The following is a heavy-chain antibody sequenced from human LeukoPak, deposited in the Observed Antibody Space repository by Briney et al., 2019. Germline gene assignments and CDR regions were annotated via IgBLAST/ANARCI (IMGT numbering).Heavy chain of an antibody. CDR3: ARDAGYSSSSPFDY. J-gene: IGHJ4*02. CDR2: IIPIFGTA. V-gene: IGHV1-69*05. Sequence: SVKVSCKASGGTFSSYAISWVRQAPGQGLEWMGRIIPIFGTANYAQKFQARVTITTDESTSTAYMELSSLRSEDTAVYYCARDAGYSSSSPFDYWGQGTLVTVSS. CDR1: GGTFSSYA. D-gene: IGHD6-6*01.